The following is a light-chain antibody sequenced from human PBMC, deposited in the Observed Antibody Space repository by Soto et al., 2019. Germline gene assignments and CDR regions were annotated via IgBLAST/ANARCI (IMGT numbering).Light chain of an antibody. V-gene: IGKV1-12*01. CDR3: QQANSFPPT. CDR2: AAS. J-gene: IGKJ5*01. Sequence: DIQMTQSPSSVSASVGDRVTIPCRASQGISSWLAWCQQKPGKAPKPLIYAASSLQSGVPSRFSGSGSGTDFTLTISSLQPEDFATYYCQQANSFPPTFGQGTRLEIK. CDR1: QGISSW.